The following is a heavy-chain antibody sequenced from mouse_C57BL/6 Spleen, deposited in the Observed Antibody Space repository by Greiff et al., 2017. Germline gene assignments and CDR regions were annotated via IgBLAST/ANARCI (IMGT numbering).Heavy chain of an antibody. CDR3: ARGNYGSSSGYAMDY. Sequence: EVKLMESGPSLVRPSQTLSLTCTVTGFSINSDCYWIWIRQFPGNKLEYIGYTFYSGITYYNPSLESRTYITRDTSKNQFSLKLSSVTTEDTATYYCARGNYGSSSGYAMDYWGQGTSVTVSS. CDR2: TFYSGIT. D-gene: IGHD1-1*01. V-gene: IGHV3-3*01. J-gene: IGHJ4*01. CDR1: GFSINSDCY.